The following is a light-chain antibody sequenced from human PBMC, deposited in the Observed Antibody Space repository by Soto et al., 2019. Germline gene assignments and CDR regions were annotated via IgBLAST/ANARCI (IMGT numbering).Light chain of an antibody. CDR3: QQRSNWIT. J-gene: IGKJ5*01. CDR2: DTS. Sequence: TQSPSTLSASVGDRVTITCRASQSVSRYLAWYQQKPGQAPRLLIYDTSYRAPGIPARVSGSGSGTDFTLTISSPEPEDFAVYYCQQRSNWITFGQGTRLEIK. CDR1: QSVSRY. V-gene: IGKV3-11*01.